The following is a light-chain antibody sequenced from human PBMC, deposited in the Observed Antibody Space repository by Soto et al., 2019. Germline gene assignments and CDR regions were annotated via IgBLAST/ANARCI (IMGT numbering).Light chain of an antibody. V-gene: IGKV3-15*01. J-gene: IGKJ1*01. Sequence: EVVMTQSPATLSVSPGERATLSCRASQSVSSNLAWYQRKPGQAPRLLIYGASTRATGIPARFSGSGSGTEFTLPISSLQSEDFAVYYCQQYNNWPPWTFGQGTKVEIK. CDR1: QSVSSN. CDR3: QQYNNWPPWT. CDR2: GAS.